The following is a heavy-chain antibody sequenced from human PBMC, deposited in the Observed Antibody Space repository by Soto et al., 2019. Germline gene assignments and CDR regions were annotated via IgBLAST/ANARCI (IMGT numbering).Heavy chain of an antibody. V-gene: IGHV1-69*01. CDR1: GGTFSSYA. D-gene: IGHD3-10*01. J-gene: IGHJ4*02. CDR2: IIPIFGTA. CDR3: ARPIYGSWSLSPFDY. Sequence: QVQLVQSGAEVKKPGSSVKVSCKASGGTFSSYAISWVRQAPGQGLEWMGGIIPIFGTANYAQKFQGRVKITADESTSTTDMELSSLRSEDTAVYYCARPIYGSWSLSPFDYWGQGTLVTVSS.